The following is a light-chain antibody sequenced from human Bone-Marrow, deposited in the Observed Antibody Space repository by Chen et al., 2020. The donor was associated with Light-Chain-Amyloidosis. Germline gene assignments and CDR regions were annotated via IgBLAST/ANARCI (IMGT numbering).Light chain of an antibody. J-gene: IGLJ3*02. CDR1: NIGSTS. CDR3: QVWDRSSDRPV. V-gene: IGLV3-21*02. CDR2: DDS. Sequence: SYVLTQPSSVSVAPGQTAPNACEGNNIGSTSVHWYQQTPGQAPLLVVFDDSDRPSGIPERLSGSNSGNTATLTISRVEAGDEADYYCQVWDRSSDRPVFGGGTKLTVL.